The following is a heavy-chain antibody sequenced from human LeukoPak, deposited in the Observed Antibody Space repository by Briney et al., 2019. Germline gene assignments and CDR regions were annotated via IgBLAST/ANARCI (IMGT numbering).Heavy chain of an antibody. V-gene: IGHV4-4*02. J-gene: IGHJ3*02. CDR3: ARDLYSGYDWVGFNI. CDR1: GXSITQTNY. Sequence: PSGTLSLTCDVSGXSITQTNYWTWVRQPPGKGLEWIGEVNLQGSTNYNPSLMRRVAISVDTSANHVFLQLTSVTAADTAVYYCARDLYSGYDWVGFNIWGQGTVVTVSS. D-gene: IGHD5-12*01. CDR2: VNLQGST.